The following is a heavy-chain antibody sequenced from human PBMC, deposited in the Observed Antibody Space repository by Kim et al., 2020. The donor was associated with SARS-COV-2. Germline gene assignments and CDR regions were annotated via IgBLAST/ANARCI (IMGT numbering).Heavy chain of an antibody. J-gene: IGHJ4*02. D-gene: IGHD3-3*01. CDR3: ARDIMLGGVVKTDD. CDR1: GFTFSSYG. Sequence: GGSLRLSCAASGFTFSSYGMHWVRQAPGKGLEWVAVIWYDGSNKYYADSVKGRFTISRDNSKNTLYLQMNSLRAEDTAVYYCARDIMLGGVVKTDDWGQGTLVTVSS. V-gene: IGHV3-33*01. CDR2: IWYDGSNK.